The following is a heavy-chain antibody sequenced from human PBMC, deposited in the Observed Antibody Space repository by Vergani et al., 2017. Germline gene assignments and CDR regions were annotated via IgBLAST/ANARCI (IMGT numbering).Heavy chain of an antibody. D-gene: IGHD3-10*01. CDR2: ISASNGNT. CDR3: ARSGGTYYFDY. CDR1: GYTFTTYG. Sequence: QVQLVQSGAEMKKPGASVKVSCKASGYTFTTYGINWVRQAPGQGLEWMGWISASNGNTNYARKLQGRVTLTTDTSTSTAYMELGSLRSDDTAVYYCARSGGTYYFDYWGQGTLVTVSS. V-gene: IGHV1-18*01. J-gene: IGHJ4*02.